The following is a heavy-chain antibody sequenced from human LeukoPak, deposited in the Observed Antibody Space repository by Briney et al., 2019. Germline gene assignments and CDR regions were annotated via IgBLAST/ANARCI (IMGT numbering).Heavy chain of an antibody. CDR3: ARDELGVTTEFDY. CDR1: GFTFSSYE. CDR2: ISPSGSTI. J-gene: IGHJ4*02. Sequence: GGSLRLSCAASGFTFSSYEMNWVRQAPGKGLEWVSYISPSGSTIYYAESVKGRFTISRDNAKNSLYLQMNSLRVEDTAVYYCARDELGVTTEFDYWGQGTVVTVSS. V-gene: IGHV3-48*03. D-gene: IGHD1-26*01.